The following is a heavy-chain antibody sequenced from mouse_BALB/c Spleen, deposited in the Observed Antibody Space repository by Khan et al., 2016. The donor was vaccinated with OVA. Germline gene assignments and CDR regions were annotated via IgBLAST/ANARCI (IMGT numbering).Heavy chain of an antibody. CDR1: RFTISSYG. V-gene: IGHV5-6-3*01. D-gene: IGHD3-1*01. Sequence: EVELVESGGGIVQPGGSLKLSCAASRFTISSYGMSSVRQTPDKRLELVATIDSNGGSTDYPDSLKRRFIISVDNAKNALYLQMRSLKSEDTAMYYCARRAIWGQGTTLTVSS. J-gene: IGHJ2*01. CDR2: IDSNGGST. CDR3: ARRAI.